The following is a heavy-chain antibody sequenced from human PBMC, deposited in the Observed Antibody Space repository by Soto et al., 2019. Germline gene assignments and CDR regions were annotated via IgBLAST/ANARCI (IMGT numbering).Heavy chain of an antibody. D-gene: IGHD2-15*01. CDR3: ARGGAARPDY. J-gene: IGHJ4*02. CDR2: ISGYSATI. V-gene: IGHV3-48*02. CDR1: GFKFTSYG. Sequence: DVQLVNSGGGFVLPGGSLRLSCGASGFKFTSYGMNWVRQSPGKGFEWLAYISGYSATIKYADSVRGRFIVSRDNDINSLYLQLTDLRDDDTAVYYCARGGAARPDYWGQGTLVVVSS.